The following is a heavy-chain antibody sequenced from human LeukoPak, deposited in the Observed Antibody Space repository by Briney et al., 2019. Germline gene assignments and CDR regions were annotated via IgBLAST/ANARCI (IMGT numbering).Heavy chain of an antibody. CDR2: IYYSGST. Sequence: SETLSLTCPVSGGSISGYYWSWIRQPPGKGLEWIGYIYYSGSTNYNPSLKSRVTISVDTSKNQFSLKLSSVTAADTAVYYCAVRGIWDYYDSSGYDDAFDIWGQGTMVTVSS. D-gene: IGHD3-22*01. J-gene: IGHJ3*02. CDR1: GGSISGYY. V-gene: IGHV4-59*01. CDR3: AVRGIWDYYDSSGYDDAFDI.